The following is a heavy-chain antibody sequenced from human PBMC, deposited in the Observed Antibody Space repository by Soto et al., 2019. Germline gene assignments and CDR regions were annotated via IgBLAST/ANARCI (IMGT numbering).Heavy chain of an antibody. CDR1: GFPFSDYY. D-gene: IGHD3-9*01. CDR3: ARRRPTGYYNY. CDR2: ISSSSSDT. V-gene: IGHV3-11*05. J-gene: IGHJ4*02. Sequence: QVQLVESGGDLVKPGGSLRLSCAASGFPFSDYYMSWIRQAPGKGLEWVSSISSSSSDTNYAQSVKGRFTISRDNAKNSLHLQMNSVRAEATAVYYFARRRPTGYYNYWGQGTLVTVSA.